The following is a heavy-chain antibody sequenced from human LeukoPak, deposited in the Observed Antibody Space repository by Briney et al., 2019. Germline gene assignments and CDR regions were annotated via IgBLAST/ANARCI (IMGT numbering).Heavy chain of an antibody. D-gene: IGHD6-13*01. V-gene: IGHV1-2*02. CDR2: IDPDTGGT. J-gene: IGHJ4*02. CDR1: GYTFTDYY. Sequence: ASVKVSCKASGYTFTDYYINWVRQAPGQGLEWLGWIDPDTGGTNFAQKFQGRVTLTWDTSINTPYMELRSLKSDDTAIYYCARAKWRQHAEGLDYWGQGTPVTVSS. CDR3: ARAKWRQHAEGLDY.